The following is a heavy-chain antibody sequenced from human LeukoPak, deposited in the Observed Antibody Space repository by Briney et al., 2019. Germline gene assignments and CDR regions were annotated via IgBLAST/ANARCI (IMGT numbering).Heavy chain of an antibody. Sequence: GGSLRLSCVDSGITFSKYWMSWVRQAPGKGLEWVANIKQDGGEKHYVDSVKGRFTISRDNAKNSLYLQMNSLRVEDTAVYYCARGTVVVVNQVMNYYYGMDVWGQGTTVTVSS. D-gene: IGHD3-22*01. V-gene: IGHV3-7*03. CDR1: GITFSKYW. CDR3: ARGTVVVVNQVMNYYYGMDV. CDR2: IKQDGGEK. J-gene: IGHJ6*02.